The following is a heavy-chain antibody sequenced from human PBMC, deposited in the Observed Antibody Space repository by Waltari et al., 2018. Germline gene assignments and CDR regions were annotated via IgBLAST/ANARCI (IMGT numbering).Heavy chain of an antibody. V-gene: IGHV3-48*03. CDR3: ARGGQQLVSGVDYYYYYGMDV. D-gene: IGHD6-13*01. J-gene: IGHJ6*02. CDR1: GFTFSSYE. CDR2: ISGYGSTI. Sequence: EVQLVESGGGLVQPGGSLRLSCAASGFTFSSYEMNWVRQAPGKGLEWVSYISGYGSTIYCADSVKGRFTISRDNAKNSLYLQMNSLRAEDTAVYYCARGGQQLVSGVDYYYYYGMDVWGQGTTVTVSS.